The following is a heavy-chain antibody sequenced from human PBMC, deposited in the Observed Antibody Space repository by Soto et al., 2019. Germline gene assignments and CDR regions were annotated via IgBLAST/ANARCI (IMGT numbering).Heavy chain of an antibody. Sequence: GESLKISCKGSGYSFTSYWIGWVRQVPGKGLEWMGIIYTGDSDTRYSPSFQGQVTISADKSISTAYLQWSSLKASDTAIYYCARHPSDFWFDPWGQGTLVTVSS. V-gene: IGHV5-51*01. D-gene: IGHD2-21*02. CDR2: IYTGDSDT. CDR3: ARHPSDFWFDP. J-gene: IGHJ5*02. CDR1: GYSFTSYW.